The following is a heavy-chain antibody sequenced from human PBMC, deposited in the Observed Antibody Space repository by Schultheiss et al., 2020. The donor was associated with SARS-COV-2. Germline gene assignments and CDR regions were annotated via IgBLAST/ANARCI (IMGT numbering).Heavy chain of an antibody. D-gene: IGHD3-3*01. Sequence: ASVKVSCKASGYTFTSYGISWVRQAPGQGLEWMGWISAYNGNTNYAQKLQGRVTMTTDTSTSTAYMELRSLRSDDTAVYYCARVRGYDFWSGYYFDFAGDKTQPDFDYWGQGTLVTVSS. CDR2: ISAYNGNT. V-gene: IGHV1-18*04. CDR1: GYTFTSYG. J-gene: IGHJ4*02. CDR3: ARVRGYDFWSGYYFDFAGDKTQPDFDY.